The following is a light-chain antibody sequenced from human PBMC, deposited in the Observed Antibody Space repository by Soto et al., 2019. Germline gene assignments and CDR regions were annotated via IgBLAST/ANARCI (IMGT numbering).Light chain of an antibody. J-gene: IGKJ5*01. Sequence: EVVLTQSPATLSLSPGQRATLSCRASQSISSHLAWYQQKPGQAPRLLIYDASNRATGIPARFSGSGSGTDLTLTITSLQPEDFAVYYCQQRSNWPPETTFGRGTRLEIK. V-gene: IGKV3-11*01. CDR1: QSISSH. CDR2: DAS. CDR3: QQRSNWPPETT.